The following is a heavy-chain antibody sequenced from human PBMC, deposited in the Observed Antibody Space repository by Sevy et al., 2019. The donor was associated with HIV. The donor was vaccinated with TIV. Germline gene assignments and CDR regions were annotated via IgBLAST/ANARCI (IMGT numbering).Heavy chain of an antibody. CDR2: VNH. CDR3: ARGVEGVVPSPILGLGPWSKYWSFDL. J-gene: IGHJ2*01. D-gene: IGHD2-2*02. CDR1: GGSFSGFS. V-gene: IGHV4-34*01. Sequence: QSQTLSLTCAVSGGSFSGFSWNWIRQPPGKGLEWIGEVNHYSPSLKSRATISLDTSKNQFSLKLHSVTAADTAFYFCARGVEGVVPSPILGLGPWSKYWSFDLWGRGTLVTVSS.